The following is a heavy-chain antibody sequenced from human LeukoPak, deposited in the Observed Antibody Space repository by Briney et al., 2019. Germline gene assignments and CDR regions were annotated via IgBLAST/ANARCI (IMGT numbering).Heavy chain of an antibody. Sequence: AGGSLRPSCAASGFTFSSYSMNWVRQAPGKGLEWVSSISSSSSYIYYAGSVKGRFTISRDNAKNSLYLQMNSLRAEDTAVYYCATAETHYYDSSGYLPEYLDYWGQGTLVTVSS. CDR1: GFTFSSYS. CDR2: ISSSSSYI. V-gene: IGHV3-21*01. CDR3: ATAETHYYDSSGYLPEYLDY. D-gene: IGHD3-22*01. J-gene: IGHJ4*02.